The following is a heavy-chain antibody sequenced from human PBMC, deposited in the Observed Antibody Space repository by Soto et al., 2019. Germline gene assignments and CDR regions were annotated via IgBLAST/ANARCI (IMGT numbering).Heavy chain of an antibody. Sequence: ASVKVSCKASGYTFTSYGISWVRQAPGQGLEWMGWISAYNGNTNYAQKLQGRVTMTTDTSTSTAYMELRSLRSDDTAVYYCARVGAVTRTHRRSESRPPYYYGMDVWGQGTTVTVSS. V-gene: IGHV1-18*01. D-gene: IGHD4-17*01. J-gene: IGHJ6*02. CDR1: GYTFTSYG. CDR2: ISAYNGNT. CDR3: ARVGAVTRTHRRSESRPPYYYGMDV.